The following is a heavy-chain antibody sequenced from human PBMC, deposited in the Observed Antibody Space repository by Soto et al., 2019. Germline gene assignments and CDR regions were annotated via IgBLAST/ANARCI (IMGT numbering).Heavy chain of an antibody. CDR1: GFTFSNYA. Sequence: GGSLRLSCAASGFTFSNYAMYWVRQAPGKGLEWVGVIWHDGSNIYYTDSVKGRFTISRDNSQNTMYLQMNTLGAEDTAVYYCARDRKQKLPWYYYYYGMDVWGQGTKVTVYS. CDR3: ARDRKQKLPWYYYYYGMDV. J-gene: IGHJ6*02. CDR2: IWHDGSNI. D-gene: IGHD1-1*01. V-gene: IGHV3-33*01.